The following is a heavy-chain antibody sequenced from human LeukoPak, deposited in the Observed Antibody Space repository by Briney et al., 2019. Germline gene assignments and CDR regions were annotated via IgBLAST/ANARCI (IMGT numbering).Heavy chain of an antibody. CDR1: GFTFSDYY. D-gene: IGHD5-18*01. V-gene: IGHV4-59*05. Sequence: GSLRLSCAASGFTFSDYYMSWSRQAPGKGLEWIGSIYYTGSTFYNPSLKSRVTISVDTSKNQFSLKLSSVTATDTAVYYCASGYSSAPWGQGTLVTVSS. CDR3: ASGYSSAP. CDR2: IYYTGST. J-gene: IGHJ5*02.